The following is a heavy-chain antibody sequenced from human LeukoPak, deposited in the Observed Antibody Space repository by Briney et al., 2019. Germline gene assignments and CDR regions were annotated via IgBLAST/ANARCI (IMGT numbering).Heavy chain of an antibody. Sequence: ETSETLSLTCTVSGGSISSYYWSWIRQPPGKGLEWIGYIYYSGSTNYNPSLKSRVTISVDTSKNQFSLKLSSVTAADTAVYYCARHDYGALRSSLFQHWGQGTLVTVSS. CDR3: ARHDYGALRSSLFQH. D-gene: IGHD4-17*01. CDR2: IYYSGST. CDR1: GGSISSYY. J-gene: IGHJ1*01. V-gene: IGHV4-59*08.